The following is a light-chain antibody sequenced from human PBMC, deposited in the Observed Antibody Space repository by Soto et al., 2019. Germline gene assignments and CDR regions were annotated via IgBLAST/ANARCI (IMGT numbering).Light chain of an antibody. CDR2: EVS. V-gene: IGLV2-8*01. CDR1: SNDVGGSNF. Sequence: QSVLTLPPSASGSPGQSVTISCTGTSNDVGGSNFISWYQQHPGKAPKLMIYEVSKRPSGIPDRFSGSKSGNTASLTVSGLQAEDEADYYCSSYVGTNNLVFGGGTTLTVL. CDR3: SSYVGTNNLV. J-gene: IGLJ2*01.